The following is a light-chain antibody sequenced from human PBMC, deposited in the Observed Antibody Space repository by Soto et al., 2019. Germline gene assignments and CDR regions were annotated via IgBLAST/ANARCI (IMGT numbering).Light chain of an antibody. J-gene: IGKJ1*01. CDR2: GAS. CDR1: QSVSSNY. CDR3: QQYDSSWT. V-gene: IGKV3-20*01. Sequence: EIVMTQSPVTLSVSPGERATLSCRASQSVSSNYLAWYQQKPGQAPRLLIYGASSRATGIPDRFSGSGSGTDFTLTISRLEPEDFAVYYCQQYDSSWTFGQGTKVDIK.